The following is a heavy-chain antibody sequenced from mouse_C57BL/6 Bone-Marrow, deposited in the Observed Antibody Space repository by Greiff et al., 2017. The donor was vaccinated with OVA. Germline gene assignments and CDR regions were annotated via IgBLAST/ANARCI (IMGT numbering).Heavy chain of an antibody. CDR3: ALYDGYYGY. D-gene: IGHD2-3*01. Sequence: EVQLQQSGPELVKPGASVKISCKASGYSFTGYYMNWVKQSPEKILEWIGEINPSTGGTTYNQKFKAKATLTVDKSSSTAYMQLKSLTSEDSAVYYCALYDGYYGYWGQGTTLTVSS. CDR1: GYSFTGYY. V-gene: IGHV1-42*01. CDR2: INPSTGGT. J-gene: IGHJ2*01.